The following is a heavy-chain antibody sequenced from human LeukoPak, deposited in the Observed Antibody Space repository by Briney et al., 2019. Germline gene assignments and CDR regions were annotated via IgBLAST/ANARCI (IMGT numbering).Heavy chain of an antibody. CDR3: AKDRNFWSGYSPLDN. CDR2: ISGSGGST. CDR1: GFTFSSYA. Sequence: GGSLRLSCAASGFTFSSYAMNWVRQAPGKGLEWVSAISGSGGSTYYADSVKGRFTISRDNSKNTLYLQMNSLGAEDTAVYYCAKDRNFWSGYSPLDNWGQGTLVTVSS. J-gene: IGHJ4*02. V-gene: IGHV3-23*01. D-gene: IGHD3-3*01.